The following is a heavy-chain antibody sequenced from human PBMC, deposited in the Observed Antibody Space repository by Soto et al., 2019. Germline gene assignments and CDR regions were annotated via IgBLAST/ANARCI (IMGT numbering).Heavy chain of an antibody. CDR3: ARHVPTAGYYYGMDV. J-gene: IGHJ6*02. CDR1: GGTFSSYA. CDR2: IIPIFGTA. V-gene: IGHV1-69*12. Sequence: QVQLVQSGAEVKKPGSSVKVSCKASGGTFSSYAISWVRQAPGQGLEWMGGIIPIFGTANYAQKFQGRVTITADESTSTAYMEPRSLRSEDTAVYFCARHVPTAGYYYGMDVWGQGTTVTVSS. D-gene: IGHD2-2*01.